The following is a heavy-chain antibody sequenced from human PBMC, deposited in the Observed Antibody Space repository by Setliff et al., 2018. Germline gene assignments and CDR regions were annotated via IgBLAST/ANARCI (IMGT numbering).Heavy chain of an antibody. J-gene: IGHJ4*02. CDR2: IWYDGSHQ. CDR3: ARALGATITHFDY. Sequence: GGSLRLSCVASRFTFSNYPMHWVRQAPGKGLEWVAVIWYDGSHQYYADSVKGRFTISRDNAKNSLYLQMNSLRGEDTAVYYCARALGATITHFDYWGQGTLVTVSS. D-gene: IGHD1-26*01. CDR1: RFTFSNYP. V-gene: IGHV3-33*01.